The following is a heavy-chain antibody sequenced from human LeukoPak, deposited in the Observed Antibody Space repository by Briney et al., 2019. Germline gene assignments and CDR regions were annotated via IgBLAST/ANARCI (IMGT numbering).Heavy chain of an antibody. CDR3: ASAPDRGSGDYYYFDY. V-gene: IGHV4-4*02. D-gene: IGHD4-17*01. CDR2: NYHSGST. CDR1: GGSINITNW. Sequence: SETLSLTCAVSGGSINITNWWSWVRQPPGKGLEWVGGNYHSGSTNYNPSLKSRVTISVDKSKNQFSLKLSSVTAADTAVYYCASAPDRGSGDYYYFDYWGQGTLVTVSS. J-gene: IGHJ4*02.